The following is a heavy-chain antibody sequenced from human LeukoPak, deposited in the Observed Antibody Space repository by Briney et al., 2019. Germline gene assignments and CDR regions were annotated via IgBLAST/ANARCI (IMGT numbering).Heavy chain of an antibody. CDR1: GGSFSGYY. D-gene: IGHD1-26*01. CDR3: ARDHRWELALDN. V-gene: IGHV4-34*01. J-gene: IGHJ4*02. CDR2: INHSGST. Sequence: SEALSLTCAVYGGSFSGYYWSWIRQPPGKGLEWIGEINHSGSTNYNPSLKSRVTISVDTSKNQFSLKLTSVTAADTAVYYCARDHRWELALDNWGQGTLVTVSS.